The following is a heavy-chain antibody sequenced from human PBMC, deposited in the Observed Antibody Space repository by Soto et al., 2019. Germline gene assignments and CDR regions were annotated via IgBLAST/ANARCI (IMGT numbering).Heavy chain of an antibody. Sequence: QLHLVQSGAVVKKPGASVTVSCSASGYPVTAYYMHWVRQAPGRGLEWMGGINPATGAAKYTQTFQGRGTKTRDPSTGTGFKGLGGLESGDTGVFFWAGGGGVGVAGSAAFDMWGQGTLVTVSS. CDR3: AGGGGVGVAGSAAFDM. D-gene: IGHD3-3*01. V-gene: IGHV1-2*02. CDR1: GYPVTAYY. CDR2: INPATGAA. J-gene: IGHJ3*02.